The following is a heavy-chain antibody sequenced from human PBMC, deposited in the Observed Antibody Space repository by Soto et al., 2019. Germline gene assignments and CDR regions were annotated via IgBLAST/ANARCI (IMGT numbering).Heavy chain of an antibody. V-gene: IGHV4-30-4*01. CDR1: GGSISSGDYY. Sequence: SETLSLTCTVSGGSISSGDYYWSWIRQPPGKGLEWIGYIYYSGSTYYNPSLKSRVTISVDTSKNQFSLKLSSVTAADTAVYYCARARYSSGWVRGIYYYGMDVWGQGTTVTVSS. CDR2: IYYSGST. CDR3: ARARYSSGWVRGIYYYGMDV. J-gene: IGHJ6*02. D-gene: IGHD6-19*01.